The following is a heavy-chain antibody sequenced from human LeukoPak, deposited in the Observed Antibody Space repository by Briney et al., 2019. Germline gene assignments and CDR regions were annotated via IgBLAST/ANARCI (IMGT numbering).Heavy chain of an antibody. Sequence: HPGGSLRLSCAGSGFPFSIYGMNWVRQAPGKGLEWVSYISSSGSTIYYADSVKGRFTISRDNAKNSLYLQMNSLRAEDTAVYYCAELGITMIGGVWGKGTTVTISS. CDR3: AELGITMIGGV. J-gene: IGHJ6*04. D-gene: IGHD3-10*02. CDR2: ISSSGSTI. CDR1: GFPFSIYG. V-gene: IGHV3-48*04.